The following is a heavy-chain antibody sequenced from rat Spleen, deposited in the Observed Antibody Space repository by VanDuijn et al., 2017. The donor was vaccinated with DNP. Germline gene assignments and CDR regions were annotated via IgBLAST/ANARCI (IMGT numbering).Heavy chain of an antibody. CDR3: TTTTARD. J-gene: IGHJ2*01. CDR1: GFTFSSFP. V-gene: IGHV5-46*01. D-gene: IGHD1-11*01. CDR2: ISASGGST. Sequence: EVQLVESGGGLVQPGRSMKLSCTASGFTFSSFPMAWVRQAPTKGLEWVATISASGGSTYYRDSVKGRFTISRDNAKSTLYLQMDSLRSEDTATYYCTTTTARDWGQGVMVTVSS.